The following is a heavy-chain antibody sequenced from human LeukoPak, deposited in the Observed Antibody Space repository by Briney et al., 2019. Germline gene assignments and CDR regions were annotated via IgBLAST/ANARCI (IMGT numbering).Heavy chain of an antibody. J-gene: IGHJ4*02. Sequence: SVKVSCKASGGTFSSYAISWVRQAPGQGLEWMGGNIPIFGTANYAQKFQGRVTITADESTSTAYMELSSLRSEDTAVYYCARVLRSALTTWDYFDYWGQGTLVTVSS. CDR1: GGTFSSYA. CDR3: ARVLRSALTTWDYFDY. V-gene: IGHV1-69*13. CDR2: NIPIFGTA. D-gene: IGHD4-17*01.